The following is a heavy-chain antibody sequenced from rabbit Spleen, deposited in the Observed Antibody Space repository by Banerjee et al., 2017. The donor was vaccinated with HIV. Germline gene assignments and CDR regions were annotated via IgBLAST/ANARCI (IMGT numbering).Heavy chain of an antibody. V-gene: IGHV1S45*01. CDR2: IEGGSSSFT. J-gene: IGHJ3*01. CDR1: GVSFSGSSY. Sequence: QEQLVESGGGLVKPEGSLTLTCIASGVSFSGSSYMCWVRQAPEKGLEWIACIEGGSSSFTYFASWAKGRFTISRTSSTTVDLKMTSLTAADTATYFCARGVWSLGYGSDLWGQGTLVTVS. D-gene: IGHD6-1*01. CDR3: ARGVWSLGYGSDL.